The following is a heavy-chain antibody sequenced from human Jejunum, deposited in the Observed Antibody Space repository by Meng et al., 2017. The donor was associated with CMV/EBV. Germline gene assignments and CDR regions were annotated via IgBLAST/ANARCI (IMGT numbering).Heavy chain of an antibody. D-gene: IGHD3-10*01. CDR3: ARGGGRYGSGTPPFDY. V-gene: IGHV3-11*01. J-gene: IGHJ4*02. CDR1: SADY. Sequence: SADYMTWTRQAPRKGLEWLSYISTTGNYIYYADSGKGRFTISRDNAKNSLFLQMNNLRAEDTGVYYCARGGGRYGSGTPPFDYWGQGALVTVSS. CDR2: ISTTGNYI.